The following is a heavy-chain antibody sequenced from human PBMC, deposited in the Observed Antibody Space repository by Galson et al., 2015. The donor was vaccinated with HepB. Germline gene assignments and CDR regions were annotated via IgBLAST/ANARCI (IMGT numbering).Heavy chain of an antibody. CDR2: ISYDGSNK. V-gene: IGHV3-30*04. Sequence: SLRLSCAASGFTFSSYAMHWVRQAPGKGLEWVAVISYDGSNKYYADSVKGRFTISRDNSKNTLYLQMNSLRAEDTAVYYCARVKYSSGWGPFDYWGQGTLVTVSS. CDR3: ARVKYSSGWGPFDY. J-gene: IGHJ4*02. D-gene: IGHD6-19*01. CDR1: GFTFSSYA.